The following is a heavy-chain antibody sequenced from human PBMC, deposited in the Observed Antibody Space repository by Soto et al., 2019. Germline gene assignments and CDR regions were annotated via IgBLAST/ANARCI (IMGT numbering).Heavy chain of an antibody. J-gene: IGHJ2*01. V-gene: IGHV4-34*01. CDR1: GGSFSGYY. CDR3: ARESHDILTGPPWVWYFDL. Sequence: QVQLQQWGAGPLRPLETLSLTCGVSGGSFSGYYWAWIRQSPGKGLEWIGEINDRGSINYNPSLKSRASISVDTSKNHYSLNLSSVTAADTAVYYCARESHDILTGPPWVWYFDLWGRGTLVTVSS. D-gene: IGHD3-9*01. CDR2: INDRGSI.